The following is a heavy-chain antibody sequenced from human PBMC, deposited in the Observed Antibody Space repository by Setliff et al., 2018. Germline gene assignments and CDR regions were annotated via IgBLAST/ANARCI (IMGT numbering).Heavy chain of an antibody. V-gene: IGHV3-33*01. Sequence: GGSLRLSCAASGFNFSSYGMHWVRQAPGKGLEWVAAIWFDGSNHYYVDSVKGRFIISRDNSKNTLYLQMNSLRAEDTAVNYCASYCSSTSCPFDYWGQGTLVTVSS. J-gene: IGHJ4*02. D-gene: IGHD2-2*01. CDR1: GFNFSSYG. CDR3: ASYCSSTSCPFDY. CDR2: IWFDGSNH.